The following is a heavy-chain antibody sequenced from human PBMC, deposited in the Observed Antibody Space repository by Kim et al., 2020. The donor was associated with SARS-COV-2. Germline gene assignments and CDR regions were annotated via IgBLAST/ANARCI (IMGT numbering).Heavy chain of an antibody. V-gene: IGHV3-23*01. Sequence: GGSLRLSCAASGFTFSSYAMSWVRQAPGKGLEWVSAISGSGGSTYYADSVKGRFTISRDNSKNTLYLQMNSLRAEDTAVYYCVQLGYCSSTSCYEYYYYYGMDVWGQGTTVTVSS. CDR1: GFTFSSYA. CDR3: VQLGYCSSTSCYEYYYYYGMDV. CDR2: ISGSGGST. J-gene: IGHJ6*02. D-gene: IGHD2-2*01.